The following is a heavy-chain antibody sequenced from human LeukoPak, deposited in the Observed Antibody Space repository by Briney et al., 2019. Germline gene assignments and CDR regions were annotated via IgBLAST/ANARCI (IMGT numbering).Heavy chain of an antibody. Sequence: GGSLRLSCAASGFTVSSNYMSWVRRAPGKGLEWVSVIYSGGSTYYADSVKGRFTISRDNSKNTLYLQMNSLRAEDTAVYYCAKGWLQQLDAFDIWGQGTMVTVSS. D-gene: IGHD6-13*01. J-gene: IGHJ3*02. V-gene: IGHV3-53*01. CDR3: AKGWLQQLDAFDI. CDR1: GFTVSSNY. CDR2: IYSGGST.